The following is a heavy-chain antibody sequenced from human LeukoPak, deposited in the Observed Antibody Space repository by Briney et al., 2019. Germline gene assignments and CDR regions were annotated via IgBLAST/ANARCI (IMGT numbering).Heavy chain of an antibody. CDR2: IKQDGSAK. CDR3: ARGASVDS. J-gene: IGHJ5*01. V-gene: IGHV3-7*01. Sequence: SGGSLRLSCAASGFIFSDSWMRWVRQAPGKGLEWVANIKQDGSAKFYVDSVKGRFTISRDNVKNSLYLQMNSLTADDTAVYYCARGASVDSWGQGTLVVVSS. CDR1: GFIFSDSW.